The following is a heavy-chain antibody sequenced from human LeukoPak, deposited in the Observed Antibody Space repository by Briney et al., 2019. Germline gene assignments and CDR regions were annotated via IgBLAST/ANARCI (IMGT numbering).Heavy chain of an antibody. CDR1: GFTFSSYS. J-gene: IGHJ4*02. CDR3: VKEGAAGIAVAGTFDY. D-gene: IGHD6-19*01. V-gene: IGHV3-21*01. CDR2: ISSSSSYI. Sequence: PGGSLRLSCAASGFTFSSYSMNWVRLAPGKGLEWVSSISSSSSYIYYADSVKGRFTISRDNSKNTLYLQMSSLRAEDTAVYYCVKEGAAGIAVAGTFDYWGQGTLVTVSS.